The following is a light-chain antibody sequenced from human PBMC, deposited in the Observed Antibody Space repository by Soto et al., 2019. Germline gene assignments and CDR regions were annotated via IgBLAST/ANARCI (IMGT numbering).Light chain of an antibody. CDR3: QQYGSSYPWT. CDR2: GAS. CDR1: QSVSSNY. V-gene: IGKV3-20*01. Sequence: IVITQSPAALSVSPGERATLSCRASQSVSSNYLAWYQQKPGQAPRLLIYGASSRATGIPGRFSGSGSGTDITLTIRRLEPEDFAVYYCQQYGSSYPWTFGQGTKVDIK. J-gene: IGKJ1*01.